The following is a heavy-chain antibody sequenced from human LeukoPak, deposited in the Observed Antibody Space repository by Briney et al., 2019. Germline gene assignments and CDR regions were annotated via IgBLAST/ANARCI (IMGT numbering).Heavy chain of an antibody. J-gene: IGHJ4*02. D-gene: IGHD6-19*01. CDR2: ISSSSSYI. V-gene: IGHV3-21*01. CDR3: ASIVPNSSGWYPPYDY. Sequence: SGGSLRLSCAASGFTFSSYSMNWVRQAPGKGLEWVSSISSSSSYIYYADSVKGRFTISRDNAKNSLYLQMNSLRAEDTAVYYCASIVPNSSGWYPPYDYWGQGTPVTVSS. CDR1: GFTFSSYS.